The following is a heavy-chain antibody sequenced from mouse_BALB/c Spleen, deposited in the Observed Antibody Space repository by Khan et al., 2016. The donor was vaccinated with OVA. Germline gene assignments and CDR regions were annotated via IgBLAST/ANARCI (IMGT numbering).Heavy chain of an antibody. J-gene: IGHJ4*01. Sequence: EVQLQESGPGLVKPSQSLSLTCTVTAYSITSDYAWNWIRQFPGNKLDWMGYISYSGSTSYNPSLKSRISITRDTSKNQFFLQLNSVTTEDTATYYCARRGDGYYGAMDYWGQGTSVTVSS. CDR2: ISYSGST. D-gene: IGHD2-3*01. V-gene: IGHV3-2*02. CDR1: AYSITSDYA. CDR3: ARRGDGYYGAMDY.